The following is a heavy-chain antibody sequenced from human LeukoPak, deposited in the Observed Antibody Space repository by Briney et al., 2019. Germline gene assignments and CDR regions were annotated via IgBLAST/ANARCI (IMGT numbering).Heavy chain of an antibody. CDR3: TTWEGGGH. J-gene: IGHJ4*02. V-gene: IGHV1-18*01. D-gene: IGHD1-26*01. CDR2: ISPYNGNT. Sequence: GASVKVSCTASGYTFTTYGITWIRQSPGQGLEWMGWISPYNGNTNYGLKFQGRLTLTTDTGTSTAYMELRSLQSDDSAVYYCTTWEGGGHWGQGTLVSVSS. CDR1: GYTFTTYG.